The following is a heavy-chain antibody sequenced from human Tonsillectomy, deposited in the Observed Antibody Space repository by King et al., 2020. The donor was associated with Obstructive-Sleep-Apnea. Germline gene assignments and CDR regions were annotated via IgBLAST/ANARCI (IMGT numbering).Heavy chain of an antibody. CDR2: IFWSGRT. Sequence: QLQESGPGLVKPSETLSLTCTVSGGSISSYYWSWIRQPPGKGLEWIGYIFWSGRTNFTPSLKSRVPMSVDTSKNQVSLKLSSVTAADTAVYYCARDRWFSGSSWFDPWGQGTLVSVSS. J-gene: IGHJ5*02. D-gene: IGHD6-25*01. CDR1: GGSISSYY. V-gene: IGHV4-59*01. CDR3: ARDRWFSGSSWFDP.